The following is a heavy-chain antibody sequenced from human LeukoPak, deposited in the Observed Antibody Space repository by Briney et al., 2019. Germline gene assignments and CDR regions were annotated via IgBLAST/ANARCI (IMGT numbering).Heavy chain of an antibody. D-gene: IGHD6-13*01. Sequence: GESLKISCKGSGYSFTSYWIGWVRQMPGKGLEWMGIIYPGDSDTRYSPSFQGQVTISADKSISTAYLQWSSLKASDTAMYYCARLPQREQQLAHAFDIWGQGTMVTVST. CDR3: ARLPQREQQLAHAFDI. V-gene: IGHV5-51*01. J-gene: IGHJ3*02. CDR1: GYSFTSYW. CDR2: IYPGDSDT.